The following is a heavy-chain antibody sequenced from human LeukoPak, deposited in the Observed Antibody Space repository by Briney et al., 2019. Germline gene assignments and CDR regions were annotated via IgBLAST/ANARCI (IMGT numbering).Heavy chain of an antibody. CDR2: IYYSGST. J-gene: IGHJ6*02. CDR1: GGSISSYY. D-gene: IGHD3-3*01. CDR3: ARQTLYYDFWSGYYRDYYYYYGMDV. Sequence: SETLSLTCTVSGGSISSYYWSWIRQPPGKGLEWIGYIYYSGSTNYNPSLKSRVAISVDTSKNQFSLKLSSVTAADTAVYYCARQTLYYDFWSGYYRDYYYYYGMDVWGQRTTVTVSS. V-gene: IGHV4-59*01.